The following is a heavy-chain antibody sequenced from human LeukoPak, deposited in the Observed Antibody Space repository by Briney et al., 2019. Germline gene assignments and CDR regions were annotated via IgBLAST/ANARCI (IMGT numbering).Heavy chain of an antibody. V-gene: IGHV3-21*01. CDR3: AIGPGSGYYYGY. CDR2: ISSSSSYI. Sequence: GGSLRLSGAASGXTFSSYSMNWVRQAPGKGLEWVSSISSSSSYIYYADSVKGRFTISRDNAKNSLYLQMNSLRAEDTAVYYCAIGPGSGYYYGYWGQGTLVTVSS. J-gene: IGHJ4*02. CDR1: GXTFSSYS. D-gene: IGHD3-22*01.